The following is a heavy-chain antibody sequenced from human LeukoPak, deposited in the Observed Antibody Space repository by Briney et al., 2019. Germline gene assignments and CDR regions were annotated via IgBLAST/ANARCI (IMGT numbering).Heavy chain of an antibody. Sequence: ASVKVSCKASGYTFTGYYMHWVRQAPGQGLERMGWISAYNSNTTYAQKLQGRVTMTTDTSTSTDYMELRSLRSDDTAVYYCARDANWNDEGDWFDPWGQGTLVTVSS. J-gene: IGHJ5*02. CDR1: GYTFTGYY. V-gene: IGHV1-18*04. CDR3: ARDANWNDEGDWFDP. D-gene: IGHD1-20*01. CDR2: ISAYNSNT.